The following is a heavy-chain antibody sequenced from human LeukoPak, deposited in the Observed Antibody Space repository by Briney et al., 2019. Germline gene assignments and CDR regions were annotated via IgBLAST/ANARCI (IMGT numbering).Heavy chain of an antibody. Sequence: ASVKVSCKASGYTFANYYLHWVRQAPGQGLEWVGILNPSGGSTTYAPKFQGRVTMTRDTSTTAVYMELSSLRSEDTAVYYCARGHPGEGFSWFGEFRMWFDPWGQGTLVTVSS. D-gene: IGHD3-10*01. CDR1: GYTFANYY. CDR2: LNPSGGST. J-gene: IGHJ5*02. V-gene: IGHV1-46*01. CDR3: ARGHPGEGFSWFGEFRMWFDP.